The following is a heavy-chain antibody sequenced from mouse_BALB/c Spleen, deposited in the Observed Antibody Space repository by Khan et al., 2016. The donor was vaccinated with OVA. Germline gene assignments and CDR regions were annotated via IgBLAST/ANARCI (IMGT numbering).Heavy chain of an antibody. CDR3: ARDYDDWYFDV. J-gene: IGHJ1*01. Sequence: VQLQQSGAELAKPGASVKMSCKASGYTFTSYWMHWVKQRPGQGLEWIGYINPSTGYTEYNQKFKDKATLTADKSSSTAYMQLSSLTSEDSAVYYCARDYDDWYFDVWGAGTTVTVSS. D-gene: IGHD2-3*01. CDR2: INPSTGYT. CDR1: GYTFTSYW. V-gene: IGHV1-7*01.